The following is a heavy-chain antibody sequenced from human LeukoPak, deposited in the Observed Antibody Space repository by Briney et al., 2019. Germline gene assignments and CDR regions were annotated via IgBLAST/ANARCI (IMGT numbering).Heavy chain of an antibody. Sequence: EASVKVSCKVSGYTLTELSMHWVRQAPGKGLEWMGGFDPEDGETIYAQKFQGRVTMTEDTSTDTAYMELSSLRSEDTAVYYCATDLYKRQLVPYYYYYGMDVWGQGTTVTVSS. J-gene: IGHJ6*02. CDR1: GYTLTELS. V-gene: IGHV1-24*01. CDR3: ATDLYKRQLVPYYYYYGMDV. CDR2: FDPEDGET. D-gene: IGHD6-13*01.